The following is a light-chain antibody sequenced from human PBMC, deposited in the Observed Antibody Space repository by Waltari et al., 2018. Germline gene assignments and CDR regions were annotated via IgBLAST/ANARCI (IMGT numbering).Light chain of an antibody. V-gene: IGLV2-23*03. CDR1: SSDVESYNL. J-gene: IGLJ2*01. CDR3: CSYVTSRTFV. Sequence: HSALTQAASVSGSPGQSITISCTGFSSDVESYNLVSLYQQHPGKVPKLLLYEGNKRPSGVSNRFSGSKSGDTASLTISGLQAEDGADYYCCSYVTSRTFVFGGGTKLTVL. CDR2: EGN.